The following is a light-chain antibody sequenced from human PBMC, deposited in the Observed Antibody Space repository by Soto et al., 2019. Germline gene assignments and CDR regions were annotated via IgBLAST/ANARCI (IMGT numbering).Light chain of an antibody. CDR3: TAWDDSLNGWV. V-gene: IGLV1-44*01. Sequence: QSALTQAPSASGTPGQRVTISCSGSSSNIGSNTVSWYQQVPGTAPKLLIYNNDQRPSGVPDRFSGSKSGTSASLAIGGLQSEDEADYYCTAWDDSLNGWVFGGGTKVTVL. CDR2: NND. CDR1: SSNIGSNT. J-gene: IGLJ3*02.